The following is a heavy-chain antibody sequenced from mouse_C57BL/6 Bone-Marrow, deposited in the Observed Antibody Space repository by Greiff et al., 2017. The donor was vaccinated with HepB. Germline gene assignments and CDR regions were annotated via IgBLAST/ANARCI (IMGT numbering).Heavy chain of an antibody. J-gene: IGHJ2*01. Sequence: EVKLMDSGGDLVKPGGSLKLSCAASGFTFSSYGMSWVRQTPDKRLEWVATISSGGSYTYYPDSVKGRFTISRDNAKNTLYLQMSSLKSEDTAMYYCARGSLYYWGQGTTLTVSS. CDR1: GFTFSSYG. CDR3: ARGSLYY. CDR2: ISSGGSYT. D-gene: IGHD6-1*01. V-gene: IGHV5-6*01.